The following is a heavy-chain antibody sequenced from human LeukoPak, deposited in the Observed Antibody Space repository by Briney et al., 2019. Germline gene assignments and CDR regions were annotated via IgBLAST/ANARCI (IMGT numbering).Heavy chain of an antibody. V-gene: IGHV4-34*01. D-gene: IGHD1-14*01. J-gene: IGHJ4*02. CDR1: GGSFSGYY. CDR2: INHSGST. Sequence: PSETLSLTCAVYGGSFSGYYWSWIRQPPGKGLEWIGEINHSGSTNYNPSLKSRVTISVDTSKNQFSLKLSSVTAADTAVYYCARVRQSLRMPSYYFDYWGQGTLVTVSS. CDR3: ARVRQSLRMPSYYFDY.